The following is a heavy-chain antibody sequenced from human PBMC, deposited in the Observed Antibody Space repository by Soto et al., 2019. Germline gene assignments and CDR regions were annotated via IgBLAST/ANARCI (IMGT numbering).Heavy chain of an antibody. D-gene: IGHD2-15*01. CDR2: ISAGGDGT. CDR1: GFTFSSYV. V-gene: IGHV3-23*01. Sequence: GGSLRLSCAASGFTFSSYVLSWVRQAPGKGLEWVSAISAGGDGTSYADSVKGRFTISRDNSKNTLYLQMSSLRAEDTAIFYCAKGRDLPCRGDGCYHPFDYWGPGTLVTVSS. CDR3: AKGRDLPCRGDGCYHPFDY. J-gene: IGHJ4*02.